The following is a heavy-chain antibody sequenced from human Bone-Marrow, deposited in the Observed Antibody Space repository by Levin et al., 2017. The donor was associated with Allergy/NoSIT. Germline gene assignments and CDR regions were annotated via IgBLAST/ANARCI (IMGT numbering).Heavy chain of an antibody. J-gene: IGHJ6*02. V-gene: IGHV3-53*01. CDR1: GFTVSSNY. CDR2: IYSGGST. D-gene: IGHD6-13*01. CDR3: ARSIAAPGYYYYDYGMDV. Sequence: GGSLRLSCAASGFTVSSNYMSWVRQAPGKGLEWVSVIYSGGSTYYADSVKGRFTISRDNSKNTLYLQMNSLRAEDTAVYYCARSIAAPGYYYYDYGMDVWGQGTTVTVSS.